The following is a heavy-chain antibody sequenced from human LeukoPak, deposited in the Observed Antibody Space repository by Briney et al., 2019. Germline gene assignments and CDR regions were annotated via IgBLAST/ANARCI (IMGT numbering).Heavy chain of an antibody. Sequence: GGSLRLSCAASGFTFSDYYMSWIRQAPGKGLEWVSYISSSGSTIYYADSVKGRFTISRDNAKNSLYLQMNNLRAEDTAVYYCAGVGYEQDAFDIWGQGTMVTVSS. CDR1: GFTFSDYY. CDR3: AGVGYEQDAFDI. CDR2: ISSSGSTI. D-gene: IGHD1-1*01. J-gene: IGHJ3*02. V-gene: IGHV3-11*04.